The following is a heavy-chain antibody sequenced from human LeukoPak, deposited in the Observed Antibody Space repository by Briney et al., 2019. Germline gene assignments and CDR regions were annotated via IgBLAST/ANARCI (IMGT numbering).Heavy chain of an antibody. CDR3: ARAGLVIDAFDI. CDR2: INAGNGNT. Sequence: ASVKVSCKASGYTFTSYAVHWVRQAPGQRLEWMGWINAGNGNTKYSQKFQGRVTITRDTSASTAYMELSSLRSEDTAVYYCARAGLVIDAFDIWGQGTMVTVSS. V-gene: IGHV1-3*01. D-gene: IGHD3/OR15-3a*01. CDR1: GYTFTSYA. J-gene: IGHJ3*02.